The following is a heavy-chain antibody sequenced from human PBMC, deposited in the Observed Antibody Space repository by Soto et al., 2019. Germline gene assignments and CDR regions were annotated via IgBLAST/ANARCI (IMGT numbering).Heavy chain of an antibody. CDR1: GYTFTSYG. CDR2: ISAHNGNT. V-gene: IGHV1-18*01. CDR3: ARGRYGDY. J-gene: IGHJ4*02. Sequence: QVHLVQSGAEVKKPGASVKVSCKGSGYTFTSYGITWVRQAPGQGLEWMGWISAHNGNTGYAQRLQGRVTATRDTSTSTAYMELRSVRSDDRAVYYWARGRYGDYWGQGALVTVSS. D-gene: IGHD1-1*01.